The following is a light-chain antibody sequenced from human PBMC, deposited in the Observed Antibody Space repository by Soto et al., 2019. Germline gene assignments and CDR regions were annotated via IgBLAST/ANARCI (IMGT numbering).Light chain of an antibody. Sequence: EIVLTQSPGTLFLSPGERATLSCRASQSVRSRYLAWYQQKPGQAPRRLIYGSSSRPPGIPDRVSGSGSGTEFTLTISRLEPEDFAVYYCQQYGTSPQTFGQGTKVDIK. V-gene: IGKV3-20*01. CDR3: QQYGTSPQT. CDR2: GSS. J-gene: IGKJ1*01. CDR1: QSVRSRY.